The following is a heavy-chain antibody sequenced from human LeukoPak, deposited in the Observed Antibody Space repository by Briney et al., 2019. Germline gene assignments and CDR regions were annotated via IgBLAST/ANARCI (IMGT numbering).Heavy chain of an antibody. D-gene: IGHD4-17*01. CDR1: GFTFSSYS. Sequence: GSLRLSYAASGFTFSSYSMNWVRQAPGKGLEWIGEINHSGSTNYNPSLKSRVTISVDTSKNQFSLKLSSVTAADTAVYYCARGDDYGDNWFDPWGQGTLVTVSS. CDR2: INHSGST. CDR3: ARGDDYGDNWFDP. V-gene: IGHV4-34*01. J-gene: IGHJ5*02.